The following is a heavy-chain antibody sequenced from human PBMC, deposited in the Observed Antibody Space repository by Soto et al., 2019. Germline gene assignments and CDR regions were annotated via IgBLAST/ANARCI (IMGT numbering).Heavy chain of an antibody. CDR2: ISPYNGNT. Sequence: GASVKVSCKASGYTFSTYGISWVRQAPGQGLEWMGWISPYNGNTIYAQKFQGRVTMNTDTSTSTAYMELRSLRSDDTAIYYCARVSATGRPFDYWGQGTLVTVSS. CDR3: ARVSATGRPFDY. J-gene: IGHJ4*02. D-gene: IGHD6-13*01. V-gene: IGHV1-18*04. CDR1: GYTFSTYG.